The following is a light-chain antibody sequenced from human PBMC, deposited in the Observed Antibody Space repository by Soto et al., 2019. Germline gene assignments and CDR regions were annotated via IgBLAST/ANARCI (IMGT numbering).Light chain of an antibody. CDR2: GAS. J-gene: IGKJ1*01. CDR1: QSVSSSY. CDR3: QHYSSPPRT. V-gene: IGKV3-20*01. Sequence: EIVLTQSPGTLSLSPGERATLSCRASQSVSSSYLAWYQQKPGQAPRLLIYGASSRATGIPDRFSGGGSGADFTLTISRLEPEDFAMYYCQHYSSPPRTFGQGTKVEIK.